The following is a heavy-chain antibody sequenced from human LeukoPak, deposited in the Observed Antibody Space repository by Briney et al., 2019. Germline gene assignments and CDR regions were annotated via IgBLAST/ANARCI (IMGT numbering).Heavy chain of an antibody. Sequence: GSLRLSCAASGFTFRDYYMTWIRQTPGKGLEWVSSISAGGHYTYYAASVKGQFTISRDDSKNTVFLQLTSLRAEDTAIYYCAKDRYGGGFRTNSYFDYWGQGTLVTVSS. D-gene: IGHD4/OR15-4a*01. J-gene: IGHJ4*02. V-gene: IGHV3-11*03. CDR1: GFTFRDYY. CDR3: AKDRYGGGFRTNSYFDY. CDR2: ISAGGHYT.